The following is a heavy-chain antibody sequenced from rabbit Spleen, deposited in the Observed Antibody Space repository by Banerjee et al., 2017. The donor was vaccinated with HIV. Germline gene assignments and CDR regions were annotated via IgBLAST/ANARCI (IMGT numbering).Heavy chain of an antibody. CDR3: ARAIVPWLGLTRLDL. CDR1: GFSFTSGYD. D-gene: IGHD4-1*01. CDR2: IDTNDGDT. V-gene: IGHV1S45*01. Sequence: EQLEESGGGLVKPEGSLTLTCTASGFSFTSGYDMCWVRQAPGKELEWIACIDTNDGDTDYANWPKGRFTISKTSSTTVTLQMTSLTAADTATYFCARAIVPWLGLTRLDLWGPGTLVTVS. J-gene: IGHJ6*01.